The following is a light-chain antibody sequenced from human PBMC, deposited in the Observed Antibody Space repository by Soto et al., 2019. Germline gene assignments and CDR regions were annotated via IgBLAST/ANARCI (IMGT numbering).Light chain of an antibody. CDR1: QSISAW. CDR2: HAS. Sequence: DIQMTQSPSTLSASVGDRVSINCRASQSISAWLAWYQQKPGTAHKXLIYHASNLQSGVPSRFSGSGSGTKLTITIASLQPDDFETYYCQQYETFSGTFGPGTKVDIK. CDR3: QQYETFSGT. J-gene: IGKJ1*01. V-gene: IGKV1-5*01.